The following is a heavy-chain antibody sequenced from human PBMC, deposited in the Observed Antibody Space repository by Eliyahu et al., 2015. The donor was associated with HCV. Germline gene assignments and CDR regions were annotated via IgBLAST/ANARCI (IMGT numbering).Heavy chain of an antibody. D-gene: IGHD6-13*01. CDR3: ARDTLWSSIAAAASYWYFDL. V-gene: IGHV3-48*02. J-gene: IGHJ2*01. Sequence: EVQLVESGGGLVQPGGSLRLSCAASGFTFSSYSMNWVRQAPGKGLEWVSYISSSSSTIYYADSVKGRFTISRDNAKNSLYLQMNSLRDEDTAVYYCARDTLWSSIAAAASYWYFDLWGRGTLVTVSS. CDR2: ISSSSSTI. CDR1: GFTFSSYS.